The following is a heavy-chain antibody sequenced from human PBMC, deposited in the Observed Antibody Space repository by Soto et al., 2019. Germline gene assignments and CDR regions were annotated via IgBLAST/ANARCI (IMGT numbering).Heavy chain of an antibody. CDR2: INEDGTKR. J-gene: IGHJ4*02. Sequence: EVQLVESGGGLVQSGGSLRLSCIASGFSLTQYWMSWVRQTPRKGLEWVAKINEDGTKRDYMESVEGRFTISRDNAKNSVSLHMNSLRADDTAVYFCTRWDGRCSGGSCFFDSWCQGTLVTVSS. CDR3: TRWDGRCSGGSCFFDS. D-gene: IGHD2-15*01. CDR1: GFSLTQYW. V-gene: IGHV3-7*01.